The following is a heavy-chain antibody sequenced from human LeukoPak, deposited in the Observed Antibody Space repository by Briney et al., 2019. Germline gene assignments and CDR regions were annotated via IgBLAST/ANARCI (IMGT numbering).Heavy chain of an antibody. CDR1: GFTFSSYE. V-gene: IGHV3-48*03. CDR2: ISSSGTTK. CDR3: ARGDTYYDILTGYYVRYYFDY. J-gene: IGHJ4*02. Sequence: GGSLRLSCAASGFTFSSYEMNWVRQGPGKGLEWVSYISSSGTTKYYADSVKGRFTISRDNAKNSLYLQMNSLRAEDTAVYYCARGDTYYDILTGYYVRYYFDYWGQGTLVTVSS. D-gene: IGHD3-9*01.